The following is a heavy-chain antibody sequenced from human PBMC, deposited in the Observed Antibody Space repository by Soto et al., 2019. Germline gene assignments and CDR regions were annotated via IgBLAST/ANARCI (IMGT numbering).Heavy chain of an antibody. Sequence: QLQLVQSGAEVKKPGSSVNVSCRASGGTFSSFSISWVRQAPGQGLEWMGGIIPIFGTATYAQNFRGRVTISADESTTTAHMELTSLTSEDTAVYYCAKSAGYSSGWHQKPFNWFDPWGQGTLVTVSS. V-gene: IGHV1-69*01. CDR1: GGTFSSFS. D-gene: IGHD6-19*01. CDR3: AKSAGYSSGWHQKPFNWFDP. CDR2: IIPIFGTA. J-gene: IGHJ5*02.